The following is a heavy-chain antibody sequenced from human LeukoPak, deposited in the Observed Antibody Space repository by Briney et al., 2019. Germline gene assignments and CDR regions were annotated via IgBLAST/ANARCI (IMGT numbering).Heavy chain of an antibody. Sequence: MTSETLSLTCAVYGGSFSGYYWSWIRQPPGKGLEWLGEINHSGSTNYNPSLKSRVTISVDTSKNQFSLKLSSVTAADTAVYYCARHVGLRYFDWLLTPNWFDPWGQGTLVTVSS. CDR1: GGSFSGYY. V-gene: IGHV4-34*01. CDR3: ARHVGLRYFDWLLTPNWFDP. J-gene: IGHJ5*02. CDR2: INHSGST. D-gene: IGHD3-9*01.